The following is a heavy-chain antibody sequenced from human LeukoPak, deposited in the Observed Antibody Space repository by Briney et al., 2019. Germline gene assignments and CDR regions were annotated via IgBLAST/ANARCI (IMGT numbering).Heavy chain of an antibody. Sequence: PSETLSLTCSVSDGSIRTYYWSWIRQSPGQGLEWIGNIYYRGDINYNPSLKSRVIISIDTSKNQFSLKVTSLTAADTAVYYCARSRRGDSSGYYYVSFDYWGQGTLVTASS. CDR2: IYYRGDI. CDR1: DGSIRTYY. CDR3: ARSRRGDSSGYYYVSFDY. D-gene: IGHD3-22*01. J-gene: IGHJ4*02. V-gene: IGHV4-59*01.